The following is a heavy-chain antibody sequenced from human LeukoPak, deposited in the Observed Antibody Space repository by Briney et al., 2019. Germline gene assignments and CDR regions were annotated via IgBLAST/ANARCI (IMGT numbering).Heavy chain of an antibody. CDR3: ARTLVYSSSFDY. Sequence: GGSLRLSCAASGFSFSDYYMSWIRQAPGKGLEWVSYISTSGSTIYYADSVKGRFTISRDNAKNSLYLQMNSLRAEDTAVYYCARTLVYSSSFDYWGQGTLVTVSS. CDR2: ISTSGSTI. D-gene: IGHD6-6*01. CDR1: GFSFSDYY. V-gene: IGHV3-11*04. J-gene: IGHJ4*02.